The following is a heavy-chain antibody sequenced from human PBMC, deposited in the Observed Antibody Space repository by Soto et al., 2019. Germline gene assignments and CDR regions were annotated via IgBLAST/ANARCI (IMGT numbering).Heavy chain of an antibody. CDR3: ARRGYDPPYYYYGMDV. J-gene: IGHJ6*02. Sequence: QVQLQESGPGLVKPSQTLSLTCTVSGGSISSGDYYWSWIRQPPGKGLEWIGYIYYSGSTYYNPSLKSRVTISVDTSKNQFSLKLSSVTAADTAVYYCARRGYDPPYYYYGMDVWGQGTTVTVSS. D-gene: IGHD5-12*01. CDR2: IYYSGST. CDR1: GGSISSGDYY. V-gene: IGHV4-30-4*01.